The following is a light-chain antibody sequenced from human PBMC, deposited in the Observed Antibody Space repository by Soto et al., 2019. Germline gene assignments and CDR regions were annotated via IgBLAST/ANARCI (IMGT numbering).Light chain of an antibody. V-gene: IGLV2-23*01. J-gene: IGLJ1*01. CDR2: ERT. Sequence: QSVLTQPASVSGSPGQSITISCTGTSSDVGTYNLVSWYQQHPGKAPKLMVDERTKRPSGVSNRFSGSKSGNTASLTISGLQAEDEADYFCCSYVGSSTYVFGTGTKVTVL. CDR1: SSDVGTYNL. CDR3: CSYVGSSTYV.